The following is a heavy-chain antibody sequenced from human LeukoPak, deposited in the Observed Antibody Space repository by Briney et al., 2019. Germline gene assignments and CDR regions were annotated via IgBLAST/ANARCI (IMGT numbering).Heavy chain of an antibody. CDR3: ARYSGSGSFDY. CDR2: INPNSGGT. Sequence: GASVKVSCKASGYTFTGYYMHWVRPAPGQGLAWMGWINPNSGGTNYAQKFQGRVTMTRDTSISTAYMELSRLRSDDTAVYYCARYSGSGSFDYWGQGTLVTVSS. CDR1: GYTFTGYY. V-gene: IGHV1-2*02. J-gene: IGHJ4*02. D-gene: IGHD6-19*01.